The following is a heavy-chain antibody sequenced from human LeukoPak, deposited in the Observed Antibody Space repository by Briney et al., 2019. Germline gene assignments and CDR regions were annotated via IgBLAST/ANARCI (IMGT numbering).Heavy chain of an antibody. Sequence: GGSLRLSCAASGFTFSSYAMSWVRQAPGKGLEWVSAISGSGGSTYYADSVKGRFTISRDNSKNTLYLQMNSLRAEDTAVYYCARHLGYSSSWYRYYYYMDVWGKGTTVTVSS. D-gene: IGHD6-13*01. CDR1: GFTFSSYA. V-gene: IGHV3-23*01. J-gene: IGHJ6*03. CDR3: ARHLGYSSSWYRYYYYMDV. CDR2: ISGSGGST.